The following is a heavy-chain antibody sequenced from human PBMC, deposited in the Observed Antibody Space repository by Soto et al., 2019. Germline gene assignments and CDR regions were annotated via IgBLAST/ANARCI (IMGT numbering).Heavy chain of an antibody. CDR3: ARDQGEVVAATPYYYYYMDV. D-gene: IGHD2-15*01. V-gene: IGHV1-69*04. CDR1: GGTFSSYT. J-gene: IGHJ6*03. CDR2: IIPILGIA. Sequence: SVKVSCKASGGTFSSYTISWVRQAPGQGLEWMGRIIPILGIANYAQKFQGRVTITADKSTSTAYMELSSLRSEDTAVYYCARDQGEVVAATPYYYYYMDVWGKGTTVTASS.